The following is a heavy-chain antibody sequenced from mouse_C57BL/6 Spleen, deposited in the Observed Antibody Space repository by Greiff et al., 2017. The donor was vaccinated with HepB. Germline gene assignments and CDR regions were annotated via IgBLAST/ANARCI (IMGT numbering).Heavy chain of an antibody. CDR2: IDPSDSYT. Sequence: VQLQQPGAELVKPGASVKLSCKASGYTFTSYWMQWVKQRPGQGLEWIGEIDPSDSYTNYNQKFKGKATLTVDTSSSTAYMQLSSLTSEDSAVYYCARESYYGSRGGFAYWGQGTLVTVSA. CDR1: GYTFTSYW. J-gene: IGHJ3*01. V-gene: IGHV1-50*01. D-gene: IGHD1-1*01. CDR3: ARESYYGSRGGFAY.